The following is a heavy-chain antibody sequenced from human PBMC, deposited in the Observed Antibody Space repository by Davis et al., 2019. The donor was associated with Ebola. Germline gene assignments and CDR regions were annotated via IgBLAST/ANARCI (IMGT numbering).Heavy chain of an antibody. CDR3: ARRGGTRGWFDP. V-gene: IGHV4-39*01. Sequence: MPSETLSLTCTVSGGSISSSSYYWGWIRQPPGKGLEWIGSIYYSGSTYYNPSLKSRVTISVDTSKNQFSLKLSSVTAADTAVYYCARRGGTRGWFDPWGQGTLVTVSS. CDR1: GGSISSSSYY. D-gene: IGHD3-10*01. J-gene: IGHJ5*02. CDR2: IYYSGST.